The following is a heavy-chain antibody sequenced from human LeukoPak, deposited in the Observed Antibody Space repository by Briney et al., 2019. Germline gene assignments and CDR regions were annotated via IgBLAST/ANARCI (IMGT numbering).Heavy chain of an antibody. Sequence: SETLSLTCAAYGGSFSGYYWSWIRQSPGKGLEWIGEINHSGSTNYNPSLKSRVTISVDTSKNQFSLKLSSVTAADTAVYYCARRNIVVVPAAPFDYWGQGTLVTVSS. CDR1: GGSFSGYY. CDR3: ARRNIVVVPAAPFDY. V-gene: IGHV4-34*01. D-gene: IGHD2-2*01. CDR2: INHSGST. J-gene: IGHJ4*02.